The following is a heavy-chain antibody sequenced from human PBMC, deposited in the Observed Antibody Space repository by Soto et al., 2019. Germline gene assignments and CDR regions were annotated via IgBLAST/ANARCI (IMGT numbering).Heavy chain of an antibody. CDR1: GSITGYY. J-gene: IGHJ4*02. Sequence: SETLSLTCTVSGSITGYYWSWIRQPPGKRLEWIGYMFHGGTTKYNPSLKSRVTLSLDTSKNQFSLSLTSVTAADTALYYCARERKGFGYIEYWGQGALVTVSS. V-gene: IGHV4-59*01. CDR2: MFHGGTT. CDR3: ARERKGFGYIEY. D-gene: IGHD3-16*01.